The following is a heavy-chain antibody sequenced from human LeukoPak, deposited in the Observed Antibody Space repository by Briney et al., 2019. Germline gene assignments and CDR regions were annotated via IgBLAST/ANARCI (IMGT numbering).Heavy chain of an antibody. CDR2: TYCRSKLYN. Sequence: SQTLSLTCAISGESVSSNSAAWNWIRQSPSRGLEWLGRTYCRSKLYNDYSESVKSRIIINPDTSKNQFSLQLNSVTPEDTAVYYCARSSSSWYYYFDYWGQGTLVIVSS. V-gene: IGHV6-1*01. CDR3: ARSSSSWYYYFDY. CDR1: GESVSSNSAA. J-gene: IGHJ4*02. D-gene: IGHD6-13*01.